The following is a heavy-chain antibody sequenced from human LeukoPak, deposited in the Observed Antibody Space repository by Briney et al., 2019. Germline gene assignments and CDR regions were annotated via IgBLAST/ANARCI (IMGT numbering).Heavy chain of an antibody. Sequence: PGGSLRLSCEASGFTFSSYAMSWVRQAPGKGLEWVSAISGSGGSTYYADSVKGRFTISRDNSKNTLYLQMNSLRAEDTAVYYCAKDSSSMGASYFDYWGQGTLVTVSS. J-gene: IGHJ4*02. CDR3: AKDSSSMGASYFDY. V-gene: IGHV3-23*01. D-gene: IGHD1-26*01. CDR2: ISGSGGST. CDR1: GFTFSSYA.